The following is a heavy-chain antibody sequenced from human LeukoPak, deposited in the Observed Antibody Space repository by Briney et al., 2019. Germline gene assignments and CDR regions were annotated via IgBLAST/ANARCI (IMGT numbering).Heavy chain of an antibody. CDR1: VVSVSNDY. CDR3: TTAVLPSDSYGMDV. D-gene: IGHD4/OR15-4a*01. J-gene: IGHJ6*02. CDR2: MKSKTDGGTT. V-gene: IGHV3-15*01. Sequence: GGALRLSCSASVVSVSNDYMNWVRQAPGKGLGWGGRMKSKTDGGTTDYAAPVKGRFTTARDDSKNTLYLQMNSLTTEDTAVYYCTTAVLPSDSYGMDVWGQGTTVTVSS.